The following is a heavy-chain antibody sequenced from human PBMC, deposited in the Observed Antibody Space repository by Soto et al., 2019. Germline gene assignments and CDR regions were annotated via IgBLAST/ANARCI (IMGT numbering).Heavy chain of an antibody. J-gene: IGHJ5*02. CDR3: AKDQTYYGDYPYNWLDP. CDR1: GFTFSSYA. Sequence: GGSLRLSCAASGFTFSSYAMSWVRQAPGKGLEWVSAISGSGGSTYYADSVKGRFTISRDNSKNTLYLQMNSLRAEDTAVYYCAKDQTYYGDYPYNWLDPSGQGTLVTVSS. CDR2: ISGSGGST. V-gene: IGHV3-23*01. D-gene: IGHD4-17*01.